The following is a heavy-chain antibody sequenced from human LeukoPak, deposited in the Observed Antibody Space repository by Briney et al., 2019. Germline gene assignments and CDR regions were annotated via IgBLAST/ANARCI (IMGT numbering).Heavy chain of an antibody. D-gene: IGHD3-22*01. J-gene: IGHJ4*02. CDR1: GFTFSSYG. V-gene: IGHV3-33*01. CDR3: ARAAYDSSGYLTL. CDR2: IWYDGTNK. Sequence: GRSLRLSCAASGFTFSSYGMHWVRQAPGKGLEWVAVIWYDGTNKYYADSVKGRFTISRDNSKNTLFLQMNSLRAEDTAVYYCARAAYDSSGYLTLWGQGTLVTVSS.